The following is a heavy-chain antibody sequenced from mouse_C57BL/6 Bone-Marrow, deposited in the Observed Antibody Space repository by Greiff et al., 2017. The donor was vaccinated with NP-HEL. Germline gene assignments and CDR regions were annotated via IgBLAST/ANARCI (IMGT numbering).Heavy chain of an antibody. J-gene: IGHJ3*01. CDR1: GFTFSDYY. CDR3: ARPFYGNYAGFAY. CDR2: LSNGGGST. D-gene: IGHD2-10*01. V-gene: IGHV5-12*01. Sequence: EVKLVESGGGLVQPGGSLKLSCAASGFTFSDYYMYWVRQTPEKRLEWVAYLSNGGGSTYYPDTVKGRFTISRDNAKNTLYLQMSRLKSEDTAMYYCARPFYGNYAGFAYWGQGTLVTVSA.